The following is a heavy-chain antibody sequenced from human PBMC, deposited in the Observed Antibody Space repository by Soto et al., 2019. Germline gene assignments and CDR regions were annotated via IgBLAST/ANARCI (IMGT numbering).Heavy chain of an antibody. CDR1: GGSISSSSYY. CDR2: IYYSGSA. J-gene: IGHJ4*02. D-gene: IGHD3-10*01. Sequence: QLQLQESGPGLVKPSETLSLTCTVSGGSISSSSYYWGWIRQPPGKGLEWIGNIYYSGSAYYNPSLKSRVTISVDMSKKNFSLKLSSVTAADTAVYYCASRGVSGPVDYWGQGTLVTVSS. CDR3: ASRGVSGPVDY. V-gene: IGHV4-39*02.